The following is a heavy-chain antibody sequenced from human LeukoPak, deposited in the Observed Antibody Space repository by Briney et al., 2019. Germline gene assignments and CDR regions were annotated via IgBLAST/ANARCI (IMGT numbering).Heavy chain of an antibody. CDR1: GFTFSTYN. Sequence: GGSLRLSCAASGFTFSTYNMLWVRQTPGKGLEFLFYIKSGGNAVHYADSVKDRFTFSRDNAKNSLYLQMTGLRVEDSGIYYCARVGLRGDWFDYWGQGTRVTVSS. CDR3: ARVGLRGDWFDY. J-gene: IGHJ5*01. V-gene: IGHV3-48*01. CDR2: IKSGGNAV. D-gene: IGHD1-26*01.